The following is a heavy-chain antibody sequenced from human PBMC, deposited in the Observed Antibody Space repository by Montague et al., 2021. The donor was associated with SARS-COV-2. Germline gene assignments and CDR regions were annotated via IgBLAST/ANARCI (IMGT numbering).Heavy chain of an antibody. D-gene: IGHD3-10*01. Sequence: SLRLSCAASGFTFSSYAMHWVRQAPGKGLEWVAVISYDGSNKYYADSVKGRFTISRDNSKNTLYLQMNSLRAEDTAVCYCATPRGQLWFGDWAGLDYWGQGTLVTVSS. CDR3: ATPRGQLWFGDWAGLDY. CDR2: ISYDGSNK. J-gene: IGHJ4*02. V-gene: IGHV3-30-3*01. CDR1: GFTFSSYA.